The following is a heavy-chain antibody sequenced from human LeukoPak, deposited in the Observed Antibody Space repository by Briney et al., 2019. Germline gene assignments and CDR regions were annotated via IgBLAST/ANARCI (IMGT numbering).Heavy chain of an antibody. CDR2: ISSSSSYI. J-gene: IGHJ3*02. CDR1: GFTFSSYS. CDR3: ARGAHYGFWSGERDAFDI. D-gene: IGHD3-3*01. V-gene: IGHV3-21*01. Sequence: GGSLRLSCAASGFTFSSYSMNWVRQAPGKGLEWVSSISSSSSYIYYADSVKGRFTISRDNAKNSLYLQMNSLRAEDTAVYYCARGAHYGFWSGERDAFDIWGQGTMVTVSS.